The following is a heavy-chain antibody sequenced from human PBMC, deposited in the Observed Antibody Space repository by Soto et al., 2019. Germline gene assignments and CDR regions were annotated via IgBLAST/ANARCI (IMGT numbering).Heavy chain of an antibody. V-gene: IGHV3-30-3*01. Sequence: SGGSLRLSXAASGFTFSSYAMHWVRQAPGKGLEWVAVISYDGSNKYYADSVKGRFTISRDNSKNTLYLQMNSLRAEDTAVYYCARDYSFYYDSSGPYYFDYWGQGTLVTVSS. D-gene: IGHD3-22*01. CDR1: GFTFSSYA. J-gene: IGHJ4*02. CDR2: ISYDGSNK. CDR3: ARDYSFYYDSSGPYYFDY.